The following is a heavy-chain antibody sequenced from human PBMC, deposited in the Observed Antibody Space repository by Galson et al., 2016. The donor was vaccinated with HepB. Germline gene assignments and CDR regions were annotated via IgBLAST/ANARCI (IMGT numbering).Heavy chain of an antibody. Sequence: VTLISSDGRNVYYVDAVKGRFSISRDDSKNTLFLQMHSLRPEDTAIYYCAKDLRAFRGITSATLDSWGQGALVTVSS. V-gene: IGHV3-30*18. CDR2: ISSDGRNV. J-gene: IGHJ4*02. D-gene: IGHD1-26*01. CDR3: AKDLRAFRGITSATLDS.